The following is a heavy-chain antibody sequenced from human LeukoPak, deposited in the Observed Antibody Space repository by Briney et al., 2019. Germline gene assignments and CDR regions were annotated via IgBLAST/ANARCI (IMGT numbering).Heavy chain of an antibody. CDR1: GFTFSSYA. Sequence: GRSLRLSCAASGFTFSSYAMSWVRQAPGKGLEWVSAISGSGGSTYYADSVKGRFTISRDNSKNTLYLQMNSLRAEDTAVYYCAKDLSRITYYYGSGSYYPYGMDVWGQGTTVTVSS. V-gene: IGHV3-23*01. CDR3: AKDLSRITYYYGSGSYYPYGMDV. CDR2: ISGSGGST. D-gene: IGHD3-10*01. J-gene: IGHJ6*02.